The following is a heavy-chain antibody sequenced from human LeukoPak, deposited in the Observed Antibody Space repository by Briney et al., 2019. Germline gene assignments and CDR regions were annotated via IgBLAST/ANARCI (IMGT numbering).Heavy chain of an antibody. Sequence: GGSLRLSCAASGFIFNAYYMSWIRQAPGKGLEWLSYINIGGTNTHYADSVKGRFTISRDNAKKSLYLEMNNLRAEDTAVYYCATDGAGFDTWGQGVLVTVSS. CDR3: ATDGAGFDT. CDR2: INIGGTNT. J-gene: IGHJ5*02. CDR1: GFIFNAYY. V-gene: IGHV3-11*01.